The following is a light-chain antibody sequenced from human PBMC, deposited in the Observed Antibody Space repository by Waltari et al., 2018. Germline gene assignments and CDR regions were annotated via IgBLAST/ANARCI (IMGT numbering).Light chain of an antibody. CDR1: GSGGS. Sequence: QSALTQPPSASGSPGQSVTISCTGTGSGGSVSWYQQLPGKAPKLLIYEVSKRPSGVPDRCSGSKAGNTASLTGSGLQAEDEGDYYCSSDAVSNNFYDFGSGTKVTVL. J-gene: IGLJ1*01. CDR3: SSDAVSNNFYD. V-gene: IGLV2-8*01. CDR2: EVS.